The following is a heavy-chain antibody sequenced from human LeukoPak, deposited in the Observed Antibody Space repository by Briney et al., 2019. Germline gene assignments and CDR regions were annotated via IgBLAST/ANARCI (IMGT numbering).Heavy chain of an antibody. CDR2: ISSSGSTI. CDR3: AKDRGGYDSLDC. Sequence: GGSLRLSCAASGFTFSSYSMNWVRQAPGKGLEWVSYISSSGSTIYYADSVKGRFTISRDNAKNTLYLQMNSLRAEDTAVYYCAKDRGGYDSLDCWGQGTLVTVSS. J-gene: IGHJ4*02. D-gene: IGHD5-12*01. CDR1: GFTFSSYS. V-gene: IGHV3-48*04.